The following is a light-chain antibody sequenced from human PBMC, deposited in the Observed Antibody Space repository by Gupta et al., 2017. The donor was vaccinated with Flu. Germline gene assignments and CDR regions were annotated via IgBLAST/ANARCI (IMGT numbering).Light chain of an antibody. CDR2: EVT. CDR3: KSYTSSTTWV. V-gene: IGLV2-14*01. Sequence: SITISCTGTSSDVGGYNYVSWYQHHPGKAPKLMIYEVTNRPSGVSDRFSASKSGNTASLTISGLQAEDEAEYYCKSYTSSTTWVFGGGTKLTVL. CDR1: SSDVGGYNY. J-gene: IGLJ3*02.